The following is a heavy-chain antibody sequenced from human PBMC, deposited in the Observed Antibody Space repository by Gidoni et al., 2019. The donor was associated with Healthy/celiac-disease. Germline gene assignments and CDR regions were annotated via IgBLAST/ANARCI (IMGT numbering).Heavy chain of an antibody. CDR2: INSDGSST. D-gene: IGHD2-2*02. CDR3: AREEGPAAILGPYYYYYYGMDV. J-gene: IGHJ6*02. CDR1: GFTFSSYW. V-gene: IGHV3-74*01. Sequence: EVQLVESGGGLVQPGGSLRLSCAASGFTFSSYWLHWVRQAPGKGLVWVSRINSDGSSTSYADSVKGRFTISRDNAKNTLYLQMNSLRAEDTAVYYCAREEGPAAILGPYYYYYYGMDVWGQGTTVTVSS.